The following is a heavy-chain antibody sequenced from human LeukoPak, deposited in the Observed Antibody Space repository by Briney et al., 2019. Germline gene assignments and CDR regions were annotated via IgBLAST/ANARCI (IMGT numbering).Heavy chain of an antibody. CDR2: ISAYNGNT. CDR3: ARDRLRFFEWSYYFDY. D-gene: IGHD3-3*01. J-gene: IGHJ4*02. Sequence: ASVKVSCKASGYTFTSYGISWVRQAPGQGLEWMGWISAYNGNTNYAQKLQGRVTMTTDTSTSTAYMELRSLRSDDTAVYYCARDRLRFFEWSYYFDYWGQGTLVTVSS. CDR1: GYTFTSYG. V-gene: IGHV1-18*01.